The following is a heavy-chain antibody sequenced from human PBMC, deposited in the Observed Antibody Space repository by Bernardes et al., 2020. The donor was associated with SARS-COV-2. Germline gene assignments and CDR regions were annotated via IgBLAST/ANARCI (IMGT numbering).Heavy chain of an antibody. CDR2: IWYDGSNK. D-gene: IGHD5-18*01. CDR3: AGDKDTAMVYGVYAMDV. CDR1: GFTFSSYG. Sequence: LRLACAASGFTFSSYGMHWVRQAPGKGLEWVAVIWYDGSNKYYADSVKGRFTISRDNSKNTLYLQMNSLRAEDTAVYYCAGDKDTAMVYGVYAMDVWGQGTTVTVSS. J-gene: IGHJ6*02. V-gene: IGHV3-33*01.